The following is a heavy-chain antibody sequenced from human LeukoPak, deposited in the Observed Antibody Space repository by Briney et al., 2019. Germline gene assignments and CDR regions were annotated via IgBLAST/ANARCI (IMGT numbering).Heavy chain of an antibody. Sequence: PSETLSLTCTVSGGSISSYYWSWIRQPPGKGLQWIGYIHYSGSTNYNPSLKSRVTISVDTSKNQFSLKLTSVTAADTAVYYCARRTRSFSYTYGDAYYYYYMDVWGKGTTVIVS. J-gene: IGHJ6*03. D-gene: IGHD5-18*01. CDR3: ARRTRSFSYTYGDAYYYYYMDV. CDR2: IHYSGST. CDR1: GGSISSYY. V-gene: IGHV4-59*01.